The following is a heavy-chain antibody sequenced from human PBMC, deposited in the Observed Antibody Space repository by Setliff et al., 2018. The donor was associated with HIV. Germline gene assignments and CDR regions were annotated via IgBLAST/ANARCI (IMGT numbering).Heavy chain of an antibody. CDR3: ARGRTGHDY. Sequence: SETLSLTCSVSSDSLSGHFWSWIRQPPGKGLEWIGSILYSGTTDYYPSLRSRLSISIDTSKAQFSLNLSSVTAADTAVYYCARGRTGHDYWGQGMLVTVSS. J-gene: IGHJ4*02. CDR1: SDSLSGHF. CDR2: ILYSGTT. V-gene: IGHV4-59*11.